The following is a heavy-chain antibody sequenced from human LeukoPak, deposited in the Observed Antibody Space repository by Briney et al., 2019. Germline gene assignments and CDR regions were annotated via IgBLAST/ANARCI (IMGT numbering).Heavy chain of an antibody. CDR3: ARDLTTVTTPGY. CDR1: GFTFSSYS. D-gene: IGHD4-17*01. Sequence: GGSLRLSCAAAGFTFSSYSMNWIRQAPGKGLEWISYISSSSTTISYADSVKGRFTISRDNAKNSLFLQMNSLRAEDTALYYCARDLTTVTTPGYRGQGTLVTVSS. CDR2: ISSSSTTI. V-gene: IGHV3-48*01. J-gene: IGHJ4*02.